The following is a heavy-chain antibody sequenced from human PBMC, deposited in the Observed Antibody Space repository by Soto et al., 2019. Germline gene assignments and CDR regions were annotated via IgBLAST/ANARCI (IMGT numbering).Heavy chain of an antibody. V-gene: IGHV1-69*12. CDR2: IIPLFGTE. D-gene: IGHD3-10*01. J-gene: IGHJ4*02. CDR3: AADWRFGEFLFDF. CDR1: GGTFSRYG. Sequence: VQLVQSGAEVKKPGSSVKVSCKASGGTFSRYGIAWVRQVPGQGLEWMGGIIPLFGTENYAQKFQGRLTITADEYTSTAFMELSSLRSEDTAVYYCAADWRFGEFLFDFWGKGTLVTVSS.